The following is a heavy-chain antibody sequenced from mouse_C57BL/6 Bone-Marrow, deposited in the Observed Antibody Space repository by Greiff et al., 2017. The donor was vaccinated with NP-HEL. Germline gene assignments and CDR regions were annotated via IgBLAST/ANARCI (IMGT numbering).Heavy chain of an antibody. Sequence: VKLMESGAELARPGASVKLSCKASGYTFTSYGISWVKQRTGQGLEWIGEIYPRSGNTYYNEKFKGKATLTADKSSSTAYMELRSLTSEDSAVYFCAREAGTSFDYWGQGTTLTVSS. CDR3: AREAGTSFDY. V-gene: IGHV1-81*01. CDR1: GYTFTSYG. D-gene: IGHD4-1*01. J-gene: IGHJ2*01. CDR2: IYPRSGNT.